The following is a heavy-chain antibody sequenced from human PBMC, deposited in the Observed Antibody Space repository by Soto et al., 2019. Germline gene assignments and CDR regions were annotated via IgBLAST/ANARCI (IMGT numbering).Heavy chain of an antibody. D-gene: IGHD3-3*01. Sequence: SVKVSCKASGGTFSSYGISWVRQAPGQGLEWMGGIIPIFGTANYAQKFQGRVTITADESTSTAYMELSSLRSEDTAVYYCARRAKYDFWSGYLHYYYYYGMDVCGQGTTVTVSS. J-gene: IGHJ6*02. CDR1: GGTFSSYG. V-gene: IGHV1-69*13. CDR2: IIPIFGTA. CDR3: ARRAKYDFWSGYLHYYYYYGMDV.